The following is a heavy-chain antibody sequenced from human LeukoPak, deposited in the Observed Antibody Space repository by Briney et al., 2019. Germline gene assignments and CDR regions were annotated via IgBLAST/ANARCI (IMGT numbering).Heavy chain of an antibody. V-gene: IGHV3-30*01. CDR2: ISSDGTNT. Sequence: GGSLRLSCAASGFTFSSYAMHWVRQAPGKGLEWVSVISSDGTNTYFADSVKGRFTISRDNSRKMLSLQMHSLRPEDTAVYYCARVSIFGVVIPPDYWGQGALVTVS. CDR3: ARVSIFGVVIPPDY. D-gene: IGHD3-3*02. CDR1: GFTFSSYA. J-gene: IGHJ4*02.